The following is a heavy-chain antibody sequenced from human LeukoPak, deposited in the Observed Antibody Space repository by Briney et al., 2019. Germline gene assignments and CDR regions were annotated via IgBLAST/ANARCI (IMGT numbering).Heavy chain of an antibody. Sequence: PGGSLRLSCAASGFTFSSYEMNWVRQAPRKGLEWDSYISNSGSTIYYADSVKGRFTISRDNAKNSLYLQMNSLRADDTAVYYCARDPRGYSSGSDDFWGQGTLVTVSS. CDR1: GFTFSSYE. J-gene: IGHJ4*02. D-gene: IGHD5-18*01. CDR3: ARDPRGYSSGSDDF. CDR2: ISNSGSTI. V-gene: IGHV3-48*03.